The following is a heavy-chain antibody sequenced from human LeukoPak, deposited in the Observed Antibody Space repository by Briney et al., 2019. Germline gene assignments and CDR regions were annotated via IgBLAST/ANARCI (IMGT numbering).Heavy chain of an antibody. Sequence: ASVKVSCKASGYTFTSYAMNWVRQAPGQGLEWTGWINTNTGNPTYAQGFTGRFVFSLDTSVSTAYLQISSLKAEDTAVYYCARLNPYSSGWYRGWFDPWGQGTLVTVSS. V-gene: IGHV7-4-1*02. D-gene: IGHD6-19*01. J-gene: IGHJ5*02. CDR2: INTNTGNP. CDR1: GYTFTSYA. CDR3: ARLNPYSSGWYRGWFDP.